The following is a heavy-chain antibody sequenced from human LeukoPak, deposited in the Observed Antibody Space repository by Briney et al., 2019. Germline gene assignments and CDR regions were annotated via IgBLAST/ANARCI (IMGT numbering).Heavy chain of an antibody. CDR2: ISSSSSYI. D-gene: IGHD3-16*01. CDR3: ARGPAITAHNWFDP. J-gene: IGHJ5*02. V-gene: IGHV3-21*01. CDR1: GFTFSIYS. Sequence: GGSLRLSCAASGFTFSIYSMNWVRQAPGKGLEWVASISSSSSYIYYADSVKGRFTIARDHGNNSLYLQMNGLRAEDAAVYYFARGPAITAHNWFDPWGQGTLVTVSS.